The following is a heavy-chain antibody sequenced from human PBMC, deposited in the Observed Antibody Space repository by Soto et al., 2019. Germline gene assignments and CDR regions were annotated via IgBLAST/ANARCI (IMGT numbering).Heavy chain of an antibody. CDR3: ARRDYDFWSGPRPWFDS. CDR2: TYHSGST. J-gene: IGHJ5*01. CDR1: GGSISSGGYS. D-gene: IGHD3-3*01. Sequence: SETLSLTCAVSGGSISSGGYSWSWIRQPPGKGPEWIGYTYHSGSTYYNPSLQSRLAISVDTSKNQFSLKLRSVTAADTAIYYCARRDYDFWSGPRPWFDSSGQGTLVTVPS. V-gene: IGHV4-30-2*05.